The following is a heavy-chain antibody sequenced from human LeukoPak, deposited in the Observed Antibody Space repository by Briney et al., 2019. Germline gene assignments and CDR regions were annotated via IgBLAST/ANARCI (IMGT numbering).Heavy chain of an antibody. CDR2: IYYSGST. J-gene: IGHJ5*02. CDR3: ARHRWYNWNYDWFDP. CDR1: GGSISSSSYY. D-gene: IGHD1-7*01. Sequence: SETLSLTFTVSGGSISSSSYYWGWIRQPPGKGLEWIGCIYYSGSTYYNPSLKSRVTISVDTSRNQFSLKLSSVTAADTAVYYCARHRWYNWNYDWFDPWGQGTLVTVSS. V-gene: IGHV4-39*01.